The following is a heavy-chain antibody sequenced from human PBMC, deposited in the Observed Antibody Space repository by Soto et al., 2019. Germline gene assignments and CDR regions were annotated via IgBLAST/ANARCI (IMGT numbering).Heavy chain of an antibody. CDR3: GRDMRCISTSSYASLGYYYGMDV. CDR1: GFTFSSYA. CDR2: ISYDGSNK. Sequence: QVQLVESGGGVVQPGRSLRLSCAASGFTFSSYAMHWVRQAPGKGLEWVAVISYDGSNKYYADSVKGRFTISRDNSKTTLYRQMKSLRTEDTAVYYCGRDMRCISTSSYASLGYYYGMDVWGQGTTVTVSS. D-gene: IGHD2-2*01. V-gene: IGHV3-30*14. J-gene: IGHJ6*02.